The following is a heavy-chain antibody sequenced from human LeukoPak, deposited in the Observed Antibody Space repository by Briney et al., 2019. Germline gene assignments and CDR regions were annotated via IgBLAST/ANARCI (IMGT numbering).Heavy chain of an antibody. J-gene: IGHJ4*02. V-gene: IGHV1-2*02. CDR2: INPNSGGT. Sequence: GASEKVSCKASGYTFTGYYMHWVRQAPGQGLEWMGWINPNSGGTNYAQKFQGRVTMTRDTSISTAYMELSRLRSDDTAVYYCARGGEYYYDSSGYPFDYWGQGTLVTVSS. CDR3: ARGGEYYYDSSGYPFDY. CDR1: GYTFTGYY. D-gene: IGHD3-22*01.